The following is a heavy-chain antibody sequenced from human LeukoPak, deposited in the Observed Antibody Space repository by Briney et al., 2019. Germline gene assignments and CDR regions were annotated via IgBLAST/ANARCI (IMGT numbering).Heavy chain of an antibody. Sequence: GGSLRLSCAASGFTFSSYAMSWVRQAPGKGLEWVSAISGSGGSTYYADSVKGRFTISRDNSKNTLYLQMNSLRAEDTAVYYCAREKVYYYGSGEIDPWGQGTLVTVSS. CDR2: ISGSGGST. CDR3: AREKVYYYGSGEIDP. CDR1: GFTFSSYA. V-gene: IGHV3-23*01. J-gene: IGHJ5*02. D-gene: IGHD3-10*01.